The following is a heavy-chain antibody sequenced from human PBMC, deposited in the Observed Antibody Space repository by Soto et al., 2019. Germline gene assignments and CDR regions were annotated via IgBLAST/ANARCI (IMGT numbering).Heavy chain of an antibody. CDR2: VNPSGGTT. D-gene: IGHD6-19*01. CDR1: GYIFTTSA. V-gene: IGHV1-46*01. J-gene: IGHJ4*02. CDR3: AREDQWPPDY. Sequence: QVQLVQSEAELKQPGASVKISCKASGYIFTTSAIHWVRQAPGQGLEWMGIVNPSGGTTTYAQKFQGRVTMTRDTYTTTVYMELSSLRFDDTAVYYCAREDQWPPDYWGQGTLVSVSS.